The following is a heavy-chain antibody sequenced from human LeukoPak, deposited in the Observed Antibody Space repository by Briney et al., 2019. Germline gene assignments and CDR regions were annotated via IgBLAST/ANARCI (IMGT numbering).Heavy chain of an antibody. CDR3: AIRYGDYFTTDAFDI. CDR1: GFTFSSYS. CDR2: ISSSSSTI. Sequence: PGGSLRLSCAASGFTFSSYSMNWVRQAPGKGLEWVSYISSSSSTIYYADSVKGRFTISRDNAKNSLYLQMNSLRAEDTAVYYCAIRYGDYFTTDAFDIWGQGTMVTVSS. J-gene: IGHJ3*02. D-gene: IGHD4-17*01. V-gene: IGHV3-48*04.